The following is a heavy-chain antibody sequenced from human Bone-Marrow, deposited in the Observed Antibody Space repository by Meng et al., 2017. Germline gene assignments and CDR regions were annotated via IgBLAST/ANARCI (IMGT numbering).Heavy chain of an antibody. CDR2: IYYSGST. CDR1: GGSISSYY. CDR3: ARQDYYGSGSSIGPYFDY. J-gene: IGHJ4*02. D-gene: IGHD3-10*01. Sequence: GSLRLSCTVSGGSISSYYWSWIRQPPGKGLEWIGYIYYSGSTNYSPSLKSRVTISVDTSKNQFSLKLSSVTAADTAVYYCARQDYYGSGSSIGPYFDYWGQGTLVTVSS. V-gene: IGHV4-59*01.